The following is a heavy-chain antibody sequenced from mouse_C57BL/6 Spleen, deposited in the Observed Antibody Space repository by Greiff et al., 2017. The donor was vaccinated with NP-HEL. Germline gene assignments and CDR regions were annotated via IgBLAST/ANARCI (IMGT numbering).Heavy chain of an antibody. CDR1: GYTFTSYG. Sequence: VQLQQSGAELARPGASVKLSCKASGYTFTSYGISWVKQRTGQGLEWIGEIYPRSGNTYYNEKFKGKATLTADKSSSTAYMELRSLTSEDSAVYFCARLRDPSYYFDYWGQGTTLTVSS. CDR2: IYPRSGNT. CDR3: ARLRDPSYYFDY. V-gene: IGHV1-81*01. J-gene: IGHJ2*01.